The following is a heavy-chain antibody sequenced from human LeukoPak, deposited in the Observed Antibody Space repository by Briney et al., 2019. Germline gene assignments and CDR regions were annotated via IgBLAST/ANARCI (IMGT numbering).Heavy chain of an antibody. V-gene: IGHV1-2*02. D-gene: IGHD1-26*01. CDR3: ARDVMRGSEIDY. J-gene: IGHJ4*02. CDR1: GYTFIDYY. Sequence: VASVKVSCKASGYTFIDYYIHWVRQAPGQGLEWMGWMNPNSGGTNYAQKFQGRVTMTRGTSISTAYMELSRLRSDDTAVYYCARDVMRGSEIDYWGQGTLVTVSS. CDR2: MNPNSGGT.